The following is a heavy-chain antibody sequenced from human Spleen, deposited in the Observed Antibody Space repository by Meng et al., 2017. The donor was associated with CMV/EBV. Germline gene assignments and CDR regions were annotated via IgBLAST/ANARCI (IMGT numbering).Heavy chain of an antibody. Sequence: SGTPSLTCAFYGGSFSGYYWPWIRQPPGKGLEWIGEINHSGSTHYNPSLEGRVTLSVDPAKNQFTLKVNSVTAADTAVYYCARETGYWGRGTLVTVSS. J-gene: IGHJ4*02. CDR3: ARETGY. CDR1: GGSFSGYY. CDR2: INHSGST. V-gene: IGHV4-34*01.